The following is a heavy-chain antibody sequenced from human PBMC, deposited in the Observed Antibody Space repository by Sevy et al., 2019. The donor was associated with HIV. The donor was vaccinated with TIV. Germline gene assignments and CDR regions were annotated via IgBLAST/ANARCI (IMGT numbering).Heavy chain of an antibody. D-gene: IGHD3-22*01. CDR2: ISGSGGST. V-gene: IGHV3-23*01. J-gene: IGHJ4*02. CDR3: AKGCYYDSSGYLVPFDY. CDR1: GFTFSSYA. Sequence: GGSLRLSCAASGFTFSSYAMSWVRQAPGKGLEWVSAISGSGGSTYYADSVKGRFTISTDNSKNTLYLQMNSLRAEDTAVYYCAKGCYYDSSGYLVPFDYWGQGTLVTVSS.